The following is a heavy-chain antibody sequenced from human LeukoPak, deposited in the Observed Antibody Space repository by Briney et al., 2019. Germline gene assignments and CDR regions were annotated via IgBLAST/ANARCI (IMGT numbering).Heavy chain of an antibody. J-gene: IGHJ5*02. D-gene: IGHD3-3*01. Sequence: ASVKVSCKASGYTFTGYYMHWVRQAPGQGLEWMGWINPNSGGTNYAQKFQGRVTMTRDTSISTAYMELSRLRSDDTAVYYCAGGLWSGYYWFDPWGQGTLVTVSS. CDR1: GYTFTGYY. CDR3: AGGLWSGYYWFDP. CDR2: INPNSGGT. V-gene: IGHV1-2*02.